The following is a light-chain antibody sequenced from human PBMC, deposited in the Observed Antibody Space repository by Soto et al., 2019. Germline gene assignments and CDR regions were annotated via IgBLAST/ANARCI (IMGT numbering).Light chain of an antibody. CDR1: QSVTSN. J-gene: IGKJ1*01. CDR3: QQYNDWPPWT. V-gene: IGKV3-15*01. Sequence: EIVMTQSPATLSVPPGERATLSCRASQSVTSNLAWYQQKPGQAPRLLIYDTSTRATGIPARFSGSGSGTEFTLTISSLHSEDFAVYYCQQYNDWPPWTFGQGTKVDIK. CDR2: DTS.